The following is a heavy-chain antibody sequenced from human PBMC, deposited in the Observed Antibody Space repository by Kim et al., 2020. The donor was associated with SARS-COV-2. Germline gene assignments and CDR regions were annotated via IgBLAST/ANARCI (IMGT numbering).Heavy chain of an antibody. V-gene: IGHV1-24*01. D-gene: IGHD3-10*01. Sequence: ASVKVSCKVSGYTLTELSMHWVRQAPGKGLEWMGGFDPEDGETIYAQKFQGRVTMTEDTSTDTAYMELSSLRSEDTAVYYCATAPAVRGVPYLIYYYYGMDVWGQGTTVTVSS. J-gene: IGHJ6*02. CDR2: FDPEDGET. CDR1: GYTLTELS. CDR3: ATAPAVRGVPYLIYYYYGMDV.